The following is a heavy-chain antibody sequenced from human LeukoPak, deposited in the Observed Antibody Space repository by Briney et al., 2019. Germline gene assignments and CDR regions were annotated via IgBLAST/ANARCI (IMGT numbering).Heavy chain of an antibody. J-gene: IGHJ4*02. Sequence: SETLSLTCAVYGGSFSGYYWSWIRQPPGKRLEWIGEINHSGSTNYNPSLKSRVTISVDTSKNQFSLKLSSVTAADTAVYYCARDSTTGLLGYWGQGTLVTVSS. CDR3: ARDSTTGLLGY. D-gene: IGHD4-11*01. CDR2: INHSGST. CDR1: GGSFSGYY. V-gene: IGHV4-34*01.